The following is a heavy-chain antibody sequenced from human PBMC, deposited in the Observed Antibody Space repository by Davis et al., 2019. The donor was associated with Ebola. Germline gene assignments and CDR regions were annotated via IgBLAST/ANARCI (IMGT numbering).Heavy chain of an antibody. D-gene: IGHD2-15*01. CDR3: ARRLYCSGGSCYEYYYGMDV. J-gene: IGHJ6*02. V-gene: IGHV1-2*04. Sequence: ASVKVSCKASGYTFTSYGISWVRQAPGQGLEWMGWINPNSGGTNYAQKFQGWVTMTRDTSISTAYMELSRLRSEDTAVYYCARRLYCSGGSCYEYYYGMDVWGQGTTVTVSS. CDR1: GYTFTSYG. CDR2: INPNSGGT.